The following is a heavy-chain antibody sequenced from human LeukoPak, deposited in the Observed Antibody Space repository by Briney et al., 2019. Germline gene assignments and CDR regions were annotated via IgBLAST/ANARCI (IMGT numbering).Heavy chain of an antibody. Sequence: SVKVSCKASGGTFSSYAISWVRQAPGQGLEWMGRIVPILGIANYAQKFQGRVTITADKSTSTAYMELSSLRSEDTAVYYCARVNYGSGSYHAYWGQGTLVTVSS. CDR2: IVPILGIA. J-gene: IGHJ4*02. D-gene: IGHD3-10*01. V-gene: IGHV1-69*04. CDR1: GGTFSSYA. CDR3: ARVNYGSGSYHAY.